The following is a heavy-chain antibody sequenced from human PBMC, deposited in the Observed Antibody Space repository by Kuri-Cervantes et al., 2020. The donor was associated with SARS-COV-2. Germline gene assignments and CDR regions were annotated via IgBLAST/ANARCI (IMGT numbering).Heavy chain of an antibody. J-gene: IGHJ4*02. CDR1: GVTFADYG. V-gene: IGHV3-20*04. CDR3: ARERHSGSYLDDF. Sequence: GGSLRLSCTASGVTFADYGMSWVRQVPGKGLEWVSGIKKNGDNTDYADSVKGRFTISRDNAKNSLYLQMNSLRAEDTALYYCARERHSGSYLDDFWGQGTVVTVSS. D-gene: IGHD1-26*01. CDR2: IKKNGDNT.